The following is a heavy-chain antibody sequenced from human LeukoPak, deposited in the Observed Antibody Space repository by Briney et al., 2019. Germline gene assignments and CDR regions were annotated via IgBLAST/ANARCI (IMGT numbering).Heavy chain of an antibody. CDR3: AREEGYCTGGTCYSAYYYGMDV. J-gene: IGHJ6*02. Sequence: ASVKVSCKASGYTFTSYDINWVRQAPGQGLEWMGWVSTYKGNTNYAEKFQGRVTMTTDTSTNTVYMELRSLRSDDTAVYYCAREEGYCTGGTCYSAYYYGMDVWGQGTTVTVSS. CDR2: VSTYKGNT. V-gene: IGHV1-18*01. CDR1: GYTFTSYD. D-gene: IGHD2-15*01.